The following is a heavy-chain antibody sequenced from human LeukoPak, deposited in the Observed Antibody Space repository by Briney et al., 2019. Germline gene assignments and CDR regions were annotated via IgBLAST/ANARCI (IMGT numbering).Heavy chain of an antibody. CDR1: GGSISSSSYY. CDR3: ARAAMVRGVGADY. V-gene: IGHV4-39*07. CDR2: IYHSGST. Sequence: PSETLSLTCTVSGGSISSSSYYWGWIRQPPGKGLEWIGSIYHSGSTYYNPSLKSRVTISVDTSKNRFSLKLSSVTAADTAVYYCARAAMVRGVGADYWGRGTLVTVSS. D-gene: IGHD3-10*01. J-gene: IGHJ4*02.